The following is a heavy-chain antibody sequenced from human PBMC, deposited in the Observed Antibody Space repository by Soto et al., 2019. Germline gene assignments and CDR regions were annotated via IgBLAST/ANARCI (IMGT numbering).Heavy chain of an antibody. Sequence: QLQLQESGPGLVKPSETLSLTCTVSGGSISSSSYYWGWIRQPPGKGLEWIGSIYYSGSTYYNPSLKSRVTISVDTSKNQFSLKLSSVTAADTAVYYCAKSGYDWKDFDYWGQGTLVTVSS. D-gene: IGHD5-12*01. J-gene: IGHJ4*02. V-gene: IGHV4-39*01. CDR3: AKSGYDWKDFDY. CDR2: IYYSGST. CDR1: GGSISSSSYY.